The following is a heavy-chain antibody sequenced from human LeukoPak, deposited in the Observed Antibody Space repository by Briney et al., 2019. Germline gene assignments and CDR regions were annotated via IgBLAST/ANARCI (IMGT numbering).Heavy chain of an antibody. CDR3: AKGQQWLVRYYFDY. J-gene: IGHJ4*02. V-gene: IGHV3-23*01. CDR2: ISGSGGST. Sequence: GGSLRLSCAASGFTFSSYAMSWARQAPGKGLEWVSAISGSGGSTYYADSVKGRFTISRDNSKNTLYLQMNSLRAEDTAVYYCAKGQQWLVRYYFDYWGQGTLVTVSS. D-gene: IGHD6-19*01. CDR1: GFTFSSYA.